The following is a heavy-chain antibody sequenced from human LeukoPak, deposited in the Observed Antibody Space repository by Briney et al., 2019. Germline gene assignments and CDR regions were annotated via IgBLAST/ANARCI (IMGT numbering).Heavy chain of an antibody. V-gene: IGHV4-59*01. D-gene: IGHD6-19*01. CDR2: IYYSGST. CDR3: ARSKGLVSDAFDI. CDR1: GGSISSYY. J-gene: IGHJ3*02. Sequence: SETLSLTCTVSGGSISSYYWSWSREPPGTGLECSGYIYYSGSTNYNPSLKSRVTISVDTSKNQFSLKLSSVTAADTAVYYCARSKGLVSDAFDIWGQGTMVTVSS.